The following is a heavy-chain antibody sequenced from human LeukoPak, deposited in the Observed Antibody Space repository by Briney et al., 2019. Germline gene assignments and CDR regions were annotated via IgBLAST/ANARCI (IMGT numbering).Heavy chain of an antibody. CDR3: ARGLPGGFVGFSSSWYPLDY. V-gene: IGHV3-30*04. J-gene: IGHJ4*02. Sequence: PGGPLRLSCGASGFTFSRFGIHWVRQAPGKGLEWVSVISYDGRNKHYADSVKGRFTISRDNSKNTLFLQMNSLRAEDTAVYYCARGLPGGFVGFSSSWYPLDYWGQGALVTVSS. D-gene: IGHD6-13*01. CDR2: ISYDGRNK. CDR1: GFTFSRFG.